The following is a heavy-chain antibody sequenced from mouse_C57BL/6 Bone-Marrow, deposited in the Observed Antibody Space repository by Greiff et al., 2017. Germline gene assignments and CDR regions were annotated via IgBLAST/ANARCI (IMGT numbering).Heavy chain of an antibody. D-gene: IGHD2-10*02. V-gene: IGHV5-4*01. CDR1: GFTFSSYA. J-gene: IGHJ4*01. Sequence: EVQLVESGGGLVKPGGSLKLSCAASGFTFSSYAMSWVRQTPEKRLEWVATISDGGSYTYYPDNVKGRFTISRDNAKNNLYLQMSHLKSKDTAMYYCVRERYDYYALAYWGQGTSVTVSA. CDR3: VRERYDYYALAY. CDR2: ISDGGSYT.